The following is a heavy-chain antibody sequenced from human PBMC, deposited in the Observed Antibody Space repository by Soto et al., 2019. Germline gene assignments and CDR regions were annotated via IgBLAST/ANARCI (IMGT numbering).Heavy chain of an antibody. CDR3: ATLIPSTDSREYYFDY. CDR1: GGSISSSSYY. V-gene: IGHV4-39*01. CDR2: IYYSGST. Sequence: SETLSLTCTVSGGSISSSSYYWGWIRQPPGKGLEWIGSIYYSGSTYYNPSLKSRVTISVDTSKNQFSLKLSSVTAADTAVYYCATLIPSTDSREYYFDYWGRGTLVTVSS. J-gene: IGHJ4*02. D-gene: IGHD3-16*01.